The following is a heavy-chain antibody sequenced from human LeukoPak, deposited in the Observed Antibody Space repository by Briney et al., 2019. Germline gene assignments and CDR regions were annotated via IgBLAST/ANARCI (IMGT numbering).Heavy chain of an antibody. CDR2: IDYSGST. V-gene: IGHV4-59*01. CDR1: GGSISSYY. J-gene: IGHJ6*04. D-gene: IGHD3-16*01. CDR3: ARDRELTGGYYYGMDV. Sequence: SETLSLTCTVSGGSISSYYWSWIRQPPGKGLEWIGYIDYSGSTDYNPSPKSRVTISVDTSKNQFSLKLTSVTAADTAVYYCARDRELTGGYYYGMDVWGKGTTVTVSS.